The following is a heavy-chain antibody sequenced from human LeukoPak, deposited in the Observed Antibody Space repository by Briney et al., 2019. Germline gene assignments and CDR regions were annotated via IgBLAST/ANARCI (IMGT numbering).Heavy chain of an antibody. V-gene: IGHV1-2*02. Sequence: GASVKVSCKASGYTFTSYYMHWVRQAPGQGLEWMGWINPNSGGTNYAQKFQGRVTMTKDTSISTAYMELSRLRSDDTAVYYCAREDPVGEEGIDYWGQGTLVTVSS. CDR1: GYTFTSYY. CDR2: INPNSGGT. J-gene: IGHJ4*02. CDR3: AREDPVGEEGIDY. D-gene: IGHD3-16*01.